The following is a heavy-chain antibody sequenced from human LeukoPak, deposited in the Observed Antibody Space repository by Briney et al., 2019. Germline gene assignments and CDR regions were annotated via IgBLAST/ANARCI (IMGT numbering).Heavy chain of an antibody. Sequence: ASVKVSCKASGYTFTSYGISWVRQAPGQGLEWMGGIIPIFGTANYAQKFQGRITITADESTSTAYMELSSLRSEDTAVYYCARDDSSGYYYAFDIWGQGTMVTVSS. V-gene: IGHV1-69*13. CDR2: IIPIFGTA. CDR3: ARDDSSGYYYAFDI. J-gene: IGHJ3*02. D-gene: IGHD3-22*01. CDR1: GYTFTSYG.